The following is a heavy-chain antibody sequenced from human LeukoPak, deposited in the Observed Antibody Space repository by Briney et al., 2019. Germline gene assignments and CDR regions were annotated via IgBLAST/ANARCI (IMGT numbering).Heavy chain of an antibody. Sequence: GGYLRLSCAASGFTFSGHYMDWVRQAPGQGLEWVGLVRNKANGYTTVYAASVRGRFTISRDDSKNSIYLQMDSLRTDDTAVYYCGDLGSAGTDHWGQGTLVTVSS. CDR3: GDLGSAGTDH. J-gene: IGHJ4*02. D-gene: IGHD3-10*01. V-gene: IGHV3-72*01. CDR1: GFTFSGHY. CDR2: VRNKANGYTT.